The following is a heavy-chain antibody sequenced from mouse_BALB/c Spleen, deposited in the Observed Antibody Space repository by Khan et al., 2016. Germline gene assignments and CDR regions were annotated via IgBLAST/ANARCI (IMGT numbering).Heavy chain of an antibody. CDR2: INPSTGYT. V-gene: IGHV1-7*01. CDR3: ARWSYYYGSSYGWFAY. J-gene: IGHJ3*01. CDR1: GYTFTDYW. Sequence: QVQLQQSGAELTKPGASVKMSCKASGYTFTDYWMHWVKQRPGQGLEWIGYINPSTGYTKYNLMFKDKATLTADKSSSTAYMQLSSLTSEDSAVYYCARWSYYYGSSYGWFAYWGQGTLVTVSA. D-gene: IGHD1-1*01.